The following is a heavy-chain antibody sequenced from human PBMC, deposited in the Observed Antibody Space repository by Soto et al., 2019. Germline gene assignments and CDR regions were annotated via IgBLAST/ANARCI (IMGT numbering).Heavy chain of an antibody. Sequence: ASVKVSCKVSGYTLTELSMHWVRQAPGKGLEWMGGFDPEDGETIYAQKFQGRVTMTEDTSTDTAYMELSSLRSEDTAVYYCATGPYVVVAATWFDPWGQGTLVTVSS. V-gene: IGHV1-24*01. CDR2: FDPEDGET. D-gene: IGHD2-15*01. CDR3: ATGPYVVVAATWFDP. J-gene: IGHJ5*02. CDR1: GYTLTELS.